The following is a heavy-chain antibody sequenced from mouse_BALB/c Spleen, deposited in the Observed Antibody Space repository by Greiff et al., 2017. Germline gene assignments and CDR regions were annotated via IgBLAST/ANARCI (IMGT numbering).Heavy chain of an antibody. CDR3: ARASYSDY. V-gene: IGHV7-3*02. CDR1: GFTFTDYY. Sequence: EVQRVESGGGLVQPGGSLRLSCATSGFTFTDYYMSWVRQPPGKALEWLGFIRNKANGYTTEYSASVKGRFTISRDNSQSILYLQMNTLRAEDSATYYCARASYSDYWGQGTTLTVSS. CDR2: IRNKANGYTT. J-gene: IGHJ2*01.